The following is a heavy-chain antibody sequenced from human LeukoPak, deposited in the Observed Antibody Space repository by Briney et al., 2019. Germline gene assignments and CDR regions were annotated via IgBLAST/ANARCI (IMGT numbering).Heavy chain of an antibody. CDR1: GGTFSSYA. CDR3: AREAEFGVVNSVGMDV. Sequence: SVKVSCKASGGTFSSYAISWVRQAPGQGLEWMGGIIPIFGTANYAQKFQGRVTITADESTSTAYMELSSLRSEDTAVYYCAREAEFGVVNSVGMDVWGQGTTVTVSS. V-gene: IGHV1-69*13. J-gene: IGHJ6*02. CDR2: IIPIFGTA. D-gene: IGHD3-3*01.